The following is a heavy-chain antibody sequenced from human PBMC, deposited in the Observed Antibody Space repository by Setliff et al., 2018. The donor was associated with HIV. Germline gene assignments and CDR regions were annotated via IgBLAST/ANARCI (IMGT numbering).Heavy chain of an antibody. D-gene: IGHD2-8*01. CDR2: INHSGRA. J-gene: IGHJ4*01. V-gene: IGHV4-34*01. Sequence: PSETLSLTCTVSGASINMNYWSWIRQTPGQGLEWLGAINHSGRAKYNPSLKSRASISADTSKNQFSLRLTSVTAADTAVYYCARGAPYCNHGICHLFDYWGHGNLVTVSS. CDR1: GASINMNY. CDR3: ARGAPYCNHGICHLFDY.